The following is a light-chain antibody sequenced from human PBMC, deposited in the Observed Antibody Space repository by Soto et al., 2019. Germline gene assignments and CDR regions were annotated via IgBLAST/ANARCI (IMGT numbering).Light chain of an antibody. CDR2: GAV. V-gene: IGKV1-33*01. J-gene: IGKJ4*01. CDR3: QQYAKFPLT. Sequence: DMQMTQSPSALPASVGDRVTITCQASQDISKDLNWFQHKPGKAPKLLIFGAVNLHTGVPSRFSGSRSGTDFTFTISSLQPEDIATYYCQQYAKFPLTFGGGTKVEI. CDR1: QDISKD.